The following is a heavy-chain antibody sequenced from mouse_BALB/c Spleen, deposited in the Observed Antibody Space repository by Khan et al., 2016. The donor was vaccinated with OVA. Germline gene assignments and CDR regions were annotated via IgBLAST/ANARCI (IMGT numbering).Heavy chain of an antibody. CDR1: GYTFTSYW. D-gene: IGHD1-1*01. V-gene: IGHV1S41*01. Sequence: DLVKPGTSVKLSCKASGYTFTSYWINWIKQRPGQGLEWIGRIGPGSGNSYYSEMFKGKAALTVDTSSTTAYIQLSSLSSEDSAVYFCARENYYGRTYDAMDYWGQGTSVTVSS. CDR3: ARENYYGRTYDAMDY. J-gene: IGHJ4*01. CDR2: IGPGSGNS.